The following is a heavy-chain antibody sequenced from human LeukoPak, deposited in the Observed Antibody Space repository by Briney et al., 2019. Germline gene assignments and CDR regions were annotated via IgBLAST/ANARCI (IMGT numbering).Heavy chain of an antibody. V-gene: IGHV3-23*01. D-gene: IGHD3-10*01. CDR2: ISCSGGST. CDR3: AKAVRVGEYYGSETYLDF. Sequence: GGSLRLSCTASGFTFSTYAMSWVRQAPGKGLEWVSLISCSGGSTYYADSVKGRFTISRDKFKNTLFLQMNSLRAEDTAVYYCAKAVRVGEYYGSETYLDFWGQGTLVTVSS. J-gene: IGHJ4*02. CDR1: GFTFSTYA.